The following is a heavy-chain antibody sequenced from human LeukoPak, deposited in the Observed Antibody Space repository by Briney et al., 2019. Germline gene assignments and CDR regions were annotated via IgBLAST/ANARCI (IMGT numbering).Heavy chain of an antibody. V-gene: IGHV4-59*01. CDR1: GGSISSYY. CDR3: ARESPGCGGGSCYPHFDY. D-gene: IGHD2-15*01. Sequence: SETLSLTCTVSGGSISSYYWSWIRQPPGKGLEWIGYIYYSGSTNYNPSLKSRVTISVDTSKNQFSLKLSSVTAADTVVHYCARESPGCGGGSCYPHFDYWGQGTLVTVSS. CDR2: IYYSGST. J-gene: IGHJ4*02.